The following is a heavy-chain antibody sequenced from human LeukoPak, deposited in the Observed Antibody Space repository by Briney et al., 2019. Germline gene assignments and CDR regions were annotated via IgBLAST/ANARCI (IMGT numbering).Heavy chain of an antibody. V-gene: IGHV3-23*01. CDR3: DSDRSFSHDVCHGDVDY. D-gene: IGHD2-8*01. CDR2: ISGSGGST. CDR1: ALIISSSA. Sequence: PGGSLRLSCAPSALIISSSATGSVRQAPGKGLEWVSTISGSGGSTYYADSVKGRFTISRDNSKNTVYLQMNSLRAEDTAVYDCDSDRSFSHDVCHGDVDYWGQGTLVTVSS. J-gene: IGHJ4*02.